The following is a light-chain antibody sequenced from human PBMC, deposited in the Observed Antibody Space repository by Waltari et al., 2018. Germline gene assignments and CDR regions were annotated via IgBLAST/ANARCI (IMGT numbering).Light chain of an antibody. CDR1: QRSSTY. CDR2: AAS. V-gene: IGKV1-39*01. J-gene: IGKJ1*01. Sequence: DIQLTQSPSSLSASVGDRVTVTCRSSQRSSTYLSWYQHRPGKAPKLLIFAASSLHTRVPVRFSASESGTEVTLTITNLQPEDLANYYCQQRYSTLRTFGQGTKVE. CDR3: QQRYSTLRT.